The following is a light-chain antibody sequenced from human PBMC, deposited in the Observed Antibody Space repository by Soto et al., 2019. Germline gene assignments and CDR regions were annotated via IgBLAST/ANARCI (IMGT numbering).Light chain of an antibody. CDR1: QSLLHSNGYNY. CDR2: LGS. CDR3: MQALKRFP. Sequence: DIVMTQSPLSLAVTPGEPASISCRSSQSLLHSNGYNYLDWYLQKPGQSPQLLIYLGSNRASGVPDRFSGSGKGTDFTLNISRVEADDVGVYYCMQALKRFPFCQGTRLEI. J-gene: IGKJ5*01. V-gene: IGKV2-28*01.